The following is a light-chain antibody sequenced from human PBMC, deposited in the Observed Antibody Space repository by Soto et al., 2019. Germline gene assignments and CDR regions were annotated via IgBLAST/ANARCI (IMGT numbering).Light chain of an antibody. CDR3: RQYDVWHALT. Sequence: DIQLTQSPVTLSSSIGDRATLSCRASHSFSSNLAWYQQRPGQAPKLLIYEASSRASGVPYRFSGSGSGTEFILTISSLQSEDSAVYYCRQYDVWHALTFGGGTKVDIK. J-gene: IGKJ4*01. V-gene: IGKV3-15*01. CDR2: EAS. CDR1: HSFSSN.